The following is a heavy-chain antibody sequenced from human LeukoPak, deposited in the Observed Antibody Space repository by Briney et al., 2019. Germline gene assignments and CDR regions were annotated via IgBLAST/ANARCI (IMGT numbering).Heavy chain of an antibody. CDR1: GGSISSYY. CDR2: IYYSGST. Sequence: SETLSLTCTVSGGSISSYYWSWIRQPPGKGLEWIGYIYYSGSTNYNPYLKSRVTISVDTPKNQFSLKLSSVTAADTAVYYCARELVVVPAASNWFDPWGQGTLVTVSS. J-gene: IGHJ5*02. V-gene: IGHV4-59*01. D-gene: IGHD2-2*01. CDR3: ARELVVVPAASNWFDP.